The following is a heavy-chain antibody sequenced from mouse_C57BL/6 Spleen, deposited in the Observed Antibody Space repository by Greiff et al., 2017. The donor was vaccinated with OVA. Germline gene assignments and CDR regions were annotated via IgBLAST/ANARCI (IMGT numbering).Heavy chain of an antibody. D-gene: IGHD2-5*01. Sequence: LVESGPELVKPGASVKISCKASGYSFTGYYMHWVKQSHGNILDWIGYIYPYNGVSSYNQKFKGKATLTVDKSSSTAYMELRSLTSEDSAVYYCARGGYYSNYERDYFDYWGQGTTLTVSS. CDR3: ARGGYYSNYERDYFDY. CDR1: GYSFTGYY. CDR2: IYPYNGVS. J-gene: IGHJ2*01. V-gene: IGHV1-31*01.